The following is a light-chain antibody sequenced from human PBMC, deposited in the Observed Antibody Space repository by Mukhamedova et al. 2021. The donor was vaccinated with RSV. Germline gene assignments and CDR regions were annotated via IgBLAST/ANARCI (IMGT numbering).Light chain of an antibody. V-gene: IGKV1-12*01. J-gene: IGKJ5*01. Sequence: SGINAEYMGSGSGTDFTLTISSLQPEDFATYYCQQAKSFPITFGQGTRLEIK. CDR3: QQAKSFPIT.